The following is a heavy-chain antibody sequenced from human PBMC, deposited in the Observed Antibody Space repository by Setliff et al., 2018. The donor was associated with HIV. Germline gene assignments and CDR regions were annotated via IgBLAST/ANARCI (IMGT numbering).Heavy chain of an antibody. J-gene: IGHJ4*02. CDR3: ARGKDPGLYFDN. CDR1: GDSITRGGYY. D-gene: IGHD2-15*01. CDR2: IYYSGRT. V-gene: IGHV4-31*11. Sequence: PSETLSLTCAVSGDSITRGGYYWSWIRQFAGKGLEWIADIYYSGRTNYNPSLKSRLTVSIDTSKNHLSLKLTSMTAADTATYFCARGKDPGLYFDNWRQVMLVTVSS.